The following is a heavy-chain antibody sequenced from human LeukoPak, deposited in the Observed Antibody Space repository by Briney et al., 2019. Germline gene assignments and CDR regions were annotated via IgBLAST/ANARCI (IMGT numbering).Heavy chain of an antibody. V-gene: IGHV1-69*13. CDR3: ARDRYSGTRGYFYESDY. Sequence: SVKVSCKTSGGTFSTYAISWMRQAPGQGLEWMGGISPISGTVKYAQKFQGRVTITADGSTSTAYMELSSLRSEDTAVYYCARDRYSGTRGYFYESDYWGQGTLVTVSS. CDR2: ISPISGTV. CDR1: GGTFSTYA. J-gene: IGHJ4*02. D-gene: IGHD3-3*01.